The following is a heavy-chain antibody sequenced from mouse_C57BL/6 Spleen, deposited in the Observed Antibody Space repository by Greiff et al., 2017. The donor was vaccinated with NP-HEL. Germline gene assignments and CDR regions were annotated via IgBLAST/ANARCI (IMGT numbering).Heavy chain of an antibody. D-gene: IGHD4-1*01. CDR2: IYPGDGDT. V-gene: IGHV1-82*01. CDR3: AREGITGVFDY. CDR1: GYAFSSSW. J-gene: IGHJ2*01. Sequence: QVQLQQSGPELVKPGASVKISCKASGYAFSSSWMNWVKQRPGKGLEWIGRIYPGDGDTNYNGKFKGKATLTADKSSSTAYMQLSSLTSEDSAVXFCAREGITGVFDYWGQGTTLTVSS.